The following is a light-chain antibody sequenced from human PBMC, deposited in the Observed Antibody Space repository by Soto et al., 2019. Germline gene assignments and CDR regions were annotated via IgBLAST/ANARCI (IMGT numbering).Light chain of an antibody. V-gene: IGLV1-44*01. Sequence: QSVLTQPPSASGTPGQRVTISCSGSSSNIGSNTVNWYQQLPGTAPKLLIYSNNQRPSGVPDRFSGSKSGTSASLAISGLQSEDDSDYYCAEWDDSLNASYVFGTGTKVTVL. CDR3: AEWDDSLNASYV. J-gene: IGLJ1*01. CDR2: SNN. CDR1: SSNIGSNT.